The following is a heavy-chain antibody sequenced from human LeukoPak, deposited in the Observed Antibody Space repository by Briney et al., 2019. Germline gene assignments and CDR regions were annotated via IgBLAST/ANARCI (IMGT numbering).Heavy chain of an antibody. D-gene: IGHD6-6*01. V-gene: IGHV3-48*03. CDR3: ARVPLYSSSSFRYFDY. CDR1: GLTFSGRE. CDR2: ISSSGSAM. J-gene: IGHJ4*02. Sequence: PGGSLRLSCIASGLTFSGREMNWVRQAPGKGLEWVSYISSSGSAMYYADSVKGRFTISGDNAKNSLYLQLNSLRAEDTAVYYCARVPLYSSSSFRYFDYWGQGTLVTVSS.